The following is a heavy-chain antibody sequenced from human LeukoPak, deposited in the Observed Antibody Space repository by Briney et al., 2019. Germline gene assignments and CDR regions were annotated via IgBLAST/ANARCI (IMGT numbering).Heavy chain of an antibody. D-gene: IGHD6-19*01. CDR2: IYPGDSDT. V-gene: IGHV5-51*01. J-gene: IGHJ4*02. CDR1: GYSFTSYW. Sequence: HGESLKISCKGSGYSFTSYWIGWVRQMPGKGLEWMGIIYPGDSDTRYSPSFQGQVTISADKSISTAYLQWSSLKASDTAMYYCAKTGIAVAGSLDYFDSWGQGTLVTVSS. CDR3: AKTGIAVAGSLDYFDS.